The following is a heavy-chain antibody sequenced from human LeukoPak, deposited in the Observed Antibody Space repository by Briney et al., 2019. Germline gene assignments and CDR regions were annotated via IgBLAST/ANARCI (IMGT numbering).Heavy chain of an antibody. CDR3: ARDRESCGGDCYSSNDAFDI. V-gene: IGHV3-7*03. CDR2: IKQDGSGR. J-gene: IGHJ3*02. D-gene: IGHD2-21*02. CDR1: GFTFNSYW. Sequence: PGGSLRLSCAASGFTFNSYWMSWVRQAPGKGLEWVANIKQDGSGRYYVDSVKGRFTISRDNAKNSLYLQMNSLRAEDTALYYCARDRESCGGDCYSSNDAFDIWGQGTMVTVSS.